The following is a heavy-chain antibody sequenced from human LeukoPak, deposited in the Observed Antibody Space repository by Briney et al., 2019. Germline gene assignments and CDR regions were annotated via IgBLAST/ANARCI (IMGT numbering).Heavy chain of an antibody. CDR3: ARDRLGSLDY. Sequence: SETLSLTCAVYGGSFSGYYWSWIRQPPGKGLEWIGEINHSGSTNYNPSLKSRVTISVDTSKNQFSLKLSSVTAADTAVYYCARDRLGSLDYWGQGTLVTVSS. J-gene: IGHJ4*02. D-gene: IGHD1-26*01. V-gene: IGHV4-34*01. CDR1: GGSFSGYY. CDR2: INHSGST.